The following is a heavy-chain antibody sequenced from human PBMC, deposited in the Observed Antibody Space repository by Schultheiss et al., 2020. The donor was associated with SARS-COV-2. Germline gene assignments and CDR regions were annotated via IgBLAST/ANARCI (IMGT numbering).Heavy chain of an antibody. V-gene: IGHV3-48*04. Sequence: GGSLRLSCAASGFTFSSYAMTWVRQAPGKGLEWVSYISSSGSTIYYADSVKGRFTISRDNAKNSLYLQMNSLRAEDTAVYYCARDRGSGWYLGNAYYFDYWGQGTLVTVSS. CDR3: ARDRGSGWYLGNAYYFDY. D-gene: IGHD6-19*01. CDR1: GFTFSSYA. CDR2: ISSSGSTI. J-gene: IGHJ4*02.